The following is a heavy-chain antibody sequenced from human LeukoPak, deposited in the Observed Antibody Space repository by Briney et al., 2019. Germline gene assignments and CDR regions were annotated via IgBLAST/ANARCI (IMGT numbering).Heavy chain of an antibody. CDR2: ISWNSGSI. D-gene: IGHD3-22*01. Sequence: PGGSLRLSCAASGFTFDDYAVHWVRQAPGKGLEWVSGISWNSGSIGYADSVKGRFTISRDNSKNTLYLQMNSLRAEDTAVYYCARPQSSSGYYWPFDDWGQGTLVTVSS. CDR1: GFTFDDYA. CDR3: ARPQSSSGYYWPFDD. J-gene: IGHJ4*02. V-gene: IGHV3-9*01.